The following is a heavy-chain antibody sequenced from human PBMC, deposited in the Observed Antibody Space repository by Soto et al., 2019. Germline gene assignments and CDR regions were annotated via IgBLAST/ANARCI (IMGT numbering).Heavy chain of an antibody. D-gene: IGHD2-21*02. CDR2: INSGNGIA. CDR3: ARACVMTHRFDT. J-gene: IGHJ5*02. CDR1: GYTFTSYS. Sequence: QVQLVQSGAEVKMPGASVKLSCKASGYTFTSYSIHWLRQAPGHRLECLGWINSGNGIANYSQMFQDRLTIVRDTSANTASMELDSLRAEATAVYYCARACVMTHRFDTWGQGALVTVSS. V-gene: IGHV1-3*01.